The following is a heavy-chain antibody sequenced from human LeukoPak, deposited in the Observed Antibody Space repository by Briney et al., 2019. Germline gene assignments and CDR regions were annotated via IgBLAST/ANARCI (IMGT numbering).Heavy chain of an antibody. D-gene: IGHD2-21*01. CDR1: GGSISSSSYY. CDR2: IYYSGST. Sequence: NHSGTLSLTCAVSGGSISSSSYYWGWIRQPPGKGLEWIGSIYYSGSTYYNPSLKSRVTISVDTSKNQFSLKLSSVTAADTAMYYCAREVITQYVVMDVWGKGTTVTVSS. J-gene: IGHJ6*03. V-gene: IGHV4-39*07. CDR3: AREVITQYVVMDV.